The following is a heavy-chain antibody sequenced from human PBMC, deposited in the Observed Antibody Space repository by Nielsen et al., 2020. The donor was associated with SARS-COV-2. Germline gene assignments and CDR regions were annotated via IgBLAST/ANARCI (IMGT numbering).Heavy chain of an antibody. CDR2: ISDNSRST. CDR1: GFSFGDDY. Sequence: GGSLRLSCVASGFSFGDDYMTWIRLTPGKGLEWVSYISDNSRSTKYADSVKGRFTISRDNAKDSLSLQMNSLRVEDTALYYCARLITTARYFYYYIDVWDKGTMVTVS. V-gene: IGHV3-11*06. D-gene: IGHD4-11*01. CDR3: ARLITTARYFYYYIDV. J-gene: IGHJ6*03.